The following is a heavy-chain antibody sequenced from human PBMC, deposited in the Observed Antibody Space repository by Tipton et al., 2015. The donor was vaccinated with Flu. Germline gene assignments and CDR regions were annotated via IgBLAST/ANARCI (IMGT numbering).Heavy chain of an antibody. V-gene: IGHV3-23*01. D-gene: IGHD2-15*01. CDR2: ISDGGGFT. J-gene: IGHJ4*02. CDR3: AKALGYCSGGNCHPLFDY. Sequence: SLRLSCAASGFTFNNYAMTWVRQAPGKGLEWVSTISDGGGFTYYTDSVRGRFTIPRDNSQNTLYLQMDSLRAEDTAVYYCAKALGYCSGGNCHPLFDYWGQGTLVTVSS. CDR1: GFTFNNYA.